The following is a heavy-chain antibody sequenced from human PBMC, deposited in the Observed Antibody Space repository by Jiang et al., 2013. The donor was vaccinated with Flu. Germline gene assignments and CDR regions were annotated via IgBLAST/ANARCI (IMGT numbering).Heavy chain of an antibody. CDR1: GGSISTYY. CDR3: AGRPSPGGSYSFWFDP. CDR2: VYNRGST. D-gene: IGHD1-26*01. V-gene: IGHV4-59*08. Sequence: GPGLVKPSETLSLTCTVSGGSISTYYWAWIRQPPGQGLEWIGHVYNRGSTTYNSSLKSRVSISVDLSKNQFSLKLASVTAADTAVYYCAGRPSPGGSYSFWFDPWGQGTLVTVSS. J-gene: IGHJ5*02.